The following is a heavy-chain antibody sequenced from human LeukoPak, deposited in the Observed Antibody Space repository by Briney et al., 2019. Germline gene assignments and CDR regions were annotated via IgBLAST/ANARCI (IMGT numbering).Heavy chain of an antibody. D-gene: IGHD3-22*01. V-gene: IGHV3-73*01. CDR2: IRSKANSYAT. CDR1: GFTFSGSA. Sequence: PGGSLRLSCAASGFTFSGSAMHWVRQASGKGLEWVGRIRSKANSYATAYAASVKGRFTISRDDSKNTAYLQMNSLKTEDTAVYYCNYYDSSGYSLNDYWGQGTLVTVSS. CDR3: NYYDSSGYSLNDY. J-gene: IGHJ4*02.